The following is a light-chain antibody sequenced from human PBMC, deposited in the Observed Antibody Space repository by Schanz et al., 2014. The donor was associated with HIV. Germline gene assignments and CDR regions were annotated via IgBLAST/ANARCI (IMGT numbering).Light chain of an antibody. J-gene: IGKJ2*01. V-gene: IGKV3-20*01. CDR3: QQSYSTPHT. CDR2: GAS. Sequence: EIVLTQSPGTLSLSPGERGTLSCRASQSVKSNFIGWYQQKPGQAPRLLIFGASNRATGIPDRFSGSGSGTDFTLTISSLEPEDFATYYCQQSYSTPHTFGQGTKLEIK. CDR1: QSVKSNF.